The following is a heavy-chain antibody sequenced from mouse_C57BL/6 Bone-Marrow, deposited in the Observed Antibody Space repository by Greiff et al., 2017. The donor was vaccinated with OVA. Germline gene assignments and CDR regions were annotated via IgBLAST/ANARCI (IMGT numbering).Heavy chain of an antibody. Sequence: EVKLMESGGGLVQSGRSLRLSCATSGFTFSDFCMEWVRQAPGKGLEWIAASRNKANDYTTEYSASVKGRFIVSRDTSQSILYLQMNALRAEDTAIYYCARDGPNYGSRDWYFDVWGTGTTVTVSS. J-gene: IGHJ1*03. D-gene: IGHD1-1*01. V-gene: IGHV7-1*01. CDR1: GFTFSDFC. CDR3: ARDGPNYGSRDWYFDV. CDR2: SRNKANDYTT.